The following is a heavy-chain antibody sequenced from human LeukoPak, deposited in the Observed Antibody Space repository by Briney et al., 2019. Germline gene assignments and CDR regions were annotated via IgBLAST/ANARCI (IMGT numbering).Heavy chain of an antibody. CDR2: IIPIFGTA. CDR3: ATGNIVVVPAAIHDYYYGMDV. J-gene: IGHJ6*02. Sequence: SVKVSCTASGGTFSSYAISWVRQAPGQGLEWMGGIIPIFGTANYAQKFQGRVTITADESTSTAYMELSSLRSEDTAVYYCATGNIVVVPAAIHDYYYGMDVWGQGTTVTVSS. CDR1: GGTFSSYA. V-gene: IGHV1-69*13. D-gene: IGHD2-2*01.